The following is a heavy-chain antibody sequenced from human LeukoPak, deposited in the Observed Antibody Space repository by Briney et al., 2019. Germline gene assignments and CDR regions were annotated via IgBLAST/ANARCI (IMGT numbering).Heavy chain of an antibody. D-gene: IGHD2-2*01. CDR3: VKDFVVVPGLVNYFDY. J-gene: IGHJ4*02. CDR2: IANDGRT. V-gene: IGHV3-53*01. CDR1: GFTDSSNY. Sequence: PGGSLRLSCAASGFTDSSNYMSWVRQAPGKGLECVSVIANDGRTYYANSVKGRFTISRDISKNMVYLQMNSLRADDTAVYYCVKDFVVVPGLVNYFDYWGQGTLVTVSS.